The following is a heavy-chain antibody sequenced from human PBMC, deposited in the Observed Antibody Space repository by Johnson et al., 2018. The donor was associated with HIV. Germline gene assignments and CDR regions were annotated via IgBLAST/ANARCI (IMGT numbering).Heavy chain of an antibody. Sequence: VQLVESGGGLIHPGGSLRLSCAASGFTFSSSYMTWVRQAPGKGLEWVSVIYSDGSTYHADSVKGRFTISRDNAKNSLYLQMNSLRAEDTAVYYCASYGWGGNDAFDMWGQGTLVTVS. V-gene: IGHV3-53*01. CDR2: IYSDGST. CDR3: ASYGWGGNDAFDM. J-gene: IGHJ3*02. CDR1: GFTFSSSY. D-gene: IGHD4-23*01.